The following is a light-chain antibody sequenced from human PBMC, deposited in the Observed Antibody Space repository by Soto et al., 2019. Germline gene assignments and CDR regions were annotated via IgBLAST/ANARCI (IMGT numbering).Light chain of an antibody. J-gene: IGLJ1*01. CDR1: SSNFGAGYA. Sequence: QSALTQPPSVSGAPGQRVTISCSGSSSNFGAGYAVQWYQQLPGTAPKLLIYGNNNRPSGVPDRFSGSKSGTSASLAITGLQADDEADYYCQSYYSSLSGSVFGTGTKLTVL. V-gene: IGLV1-40*01. CDR2: GNN. CDR3: QSYYSSLSGSV.